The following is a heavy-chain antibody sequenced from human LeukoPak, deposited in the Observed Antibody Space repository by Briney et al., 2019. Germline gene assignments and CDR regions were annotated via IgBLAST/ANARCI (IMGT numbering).Heavy chain of an antibody. CDR1: GFTFGDYA. CDR3: TRSLFGELLYLFDY. J-gene: IGHJ4*02. Sequence: GGSLRLSCTASGFTFGDYAMSWFRQAPGKGLEWVGFIRSKAYGGTTEYAASVKGRFTISRDDSKSIAYLQMNSLKTEDTAVYYCTRSLFGELLYLFDYWGQGTLVTVSS. V-gene: IGHV3-49*03. D-gene: IGHD3-10*02. CDR2: IRSKAYGGTT.